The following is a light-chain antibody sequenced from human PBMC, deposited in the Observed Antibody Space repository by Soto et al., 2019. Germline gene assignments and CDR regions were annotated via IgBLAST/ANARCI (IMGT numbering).Light chain of an antibody. V-gene: IGKV1-5*03. CDR2: RAS. Sequence: DIQMTQFPSTLSASVGDRVTITCRASQSISSWLAWYQQKPGKAPKLLIYRASGLESGVPSRFSGSGAGTEFTLTITSLQPDDFATYYCQHYNTYSPAFGLGTKVDIK. CDR1: QSISSW. CDR3: QHYNTYSPA. J-gene: IGKJ1*01.